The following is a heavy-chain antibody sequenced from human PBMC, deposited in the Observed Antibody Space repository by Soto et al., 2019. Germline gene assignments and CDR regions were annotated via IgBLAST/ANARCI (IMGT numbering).Heavy chain of an antibody. CDR2: IYYSGST. J-gene: IGHJ4*02. Sequence: QLQLQESGPGLVKPSETLSLTCTVSGGSISSSSYYWGWIRQPPGKGLEWIGSIYYSGSTYYNPSLKSRVTISVDTSKNQFSLKLSSVTAADTAVYYCARLIGKRWLQLFDYWGQGTLVTVSS. D-gene: IGHD5-12*01. V-gene: IGHV4-39*01. CDR3: ARLIGKRWLQLFDY. CDR1: GGSISSSSYY.